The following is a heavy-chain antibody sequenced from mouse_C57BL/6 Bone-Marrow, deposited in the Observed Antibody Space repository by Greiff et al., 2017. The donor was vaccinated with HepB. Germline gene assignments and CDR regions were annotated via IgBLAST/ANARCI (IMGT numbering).Heavy chain of an antibody. CDR1: GYTFTDYN. J-gene: IGHJ4*01. D-gene: IGHD1-1*01. CDR3: AKTTVVTYAMDY. V-gene: IGHV1-22*01. CDR2: INPNNGGT. Sequence: VHVKQSGPELVKPGASVKMSCKASGYTFTDYNMHWVKQSHGKSLEWIGYINPNNGGTSYNQKFKGKATLTVNKSSSTAYMELRSLTSEDSAVYYCAKTTVVTYAMDYWGQGTSVTVSS.